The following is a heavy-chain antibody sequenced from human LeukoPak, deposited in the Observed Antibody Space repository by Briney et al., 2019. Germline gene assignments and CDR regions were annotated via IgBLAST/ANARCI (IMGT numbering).Heavy chain of an antibody. CDR3: ARTPPVDTPDY. D-gene: IGHD5-18*01. Sequence: PSETLSLTCTVSGGSISSSSYYWGWIRQPPGKGLEWIGSIYYSGSTYYNPSLKSRVTISVDTSKNQFSLKLSSVTAADTAVYYCARTPPVDTPDYWGQGTLVTVSS. J-gene: IGHJ4*02. CDR2: IYYSGST. V-gene: IGHV4-39*07. CDR1: GGSISSSSYY.